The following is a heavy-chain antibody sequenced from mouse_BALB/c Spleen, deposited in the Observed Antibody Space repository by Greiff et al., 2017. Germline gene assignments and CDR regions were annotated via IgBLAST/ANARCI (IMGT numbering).Heavy chain of an antibody. V-gene: IGHV3-2*02. D-gene: IGHD1-1*01. Sequence: EVQLQESGPGLVKPSQSLSLTCTVTGYSITSDYAWNWIRQFPGNKLEWMGYISYSGSTSYNPSLKSRISITRDTSKNQFFLQLNSVTTEDTATYYCARGTLYCGSSPWFAYWGQGTLVTVSA. CDR2: ISYSGST. J-gene: IGHJ3*01. CDR1: GYSITSDYA. CDR3: ARGTLYCGSSPWFAY.